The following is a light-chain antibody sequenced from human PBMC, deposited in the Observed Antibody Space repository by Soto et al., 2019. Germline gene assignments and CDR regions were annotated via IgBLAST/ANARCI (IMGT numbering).Light chain of an antibody. CDR1: QSISSW. Sequence: DIQMTQSPSTLSASVGDRVTISCRASQSISSWLAWYQQKPGTAPKLLIYKASTLESGVPSRFSGSGSGTEFTLTISSLQPDDFATYYCQQYDNYSSWTFGQGTKVEIK. J-gene: IGKJ1*01. V-gene: IGKV1-5*03. CDR3: QQYDNYSSWT. CDR2: KAS.